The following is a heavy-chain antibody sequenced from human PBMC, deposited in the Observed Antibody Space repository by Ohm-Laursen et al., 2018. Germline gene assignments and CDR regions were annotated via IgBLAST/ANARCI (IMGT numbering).Heavy chain of an antibody. J-gene: IGHJ5*02. D-gene: IGHD3-10*01. CDR2: INYSGTT. Sequence: SETLSLTCSVSGGSISSYYWSWIRQPPGKGLEWIGYINYSGTTNYNPSLKSRVTISVDTSKNQFSLKLSSVTAADTAVYYCARGAGVFDPWGQGTLVTVSS. V-gene: IGHV4-59*01. CDR3: ARGAGVFDP. CDR1: GGSISSYY.